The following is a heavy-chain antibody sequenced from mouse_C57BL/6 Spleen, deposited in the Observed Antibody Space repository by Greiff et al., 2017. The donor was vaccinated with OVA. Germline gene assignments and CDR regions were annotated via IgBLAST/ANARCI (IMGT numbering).Heavy chain of an antibody. V-gene: IGHV1-15*01. CDR2: IDPETGGT. Sequence: VQLQQSGAELVRPGASVTLSCKASGYTFTDYEMHWVKQTPVHGLEWIGAIDPETGGTAYNQKFKGKAILTADKSSSPAYMELRSLTSEDSAVYYCTRRGFDYWGQGTTLTVSS. CDR3: TRRGFDY. CDR1: GYTFTDYE. J-gene: IGHJ2*01.